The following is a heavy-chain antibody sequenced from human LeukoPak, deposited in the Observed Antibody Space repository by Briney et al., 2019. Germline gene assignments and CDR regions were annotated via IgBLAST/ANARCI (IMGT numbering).Heavy chain of an antibody. J-gene: IGHJ3*02. CDR3: ASYGPGLLFQAGAFDI. Sequence: SETLSLTCAVYGGSFSGYYWSWIRQPPGKGLEWIGEINHSGSTNYNPSLKSRVTISVDTSKNQFSLKLSSVTAADTAVYYCASYGPGLLFQAGAFDIWGQGTMVTVSS. V-gene: IGHV4-34*01. CDR1: GGSFSGYY. CDR2: INHSGST. D-gene: IGHD3-10*01.